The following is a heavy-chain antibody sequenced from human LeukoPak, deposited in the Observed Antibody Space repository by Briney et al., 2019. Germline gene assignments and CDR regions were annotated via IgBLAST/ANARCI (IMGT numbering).Heavy chain of an antibody. CDR3: ASLYYDILTGYPEGYFDL. J-gene: IGHJ2*01. V-gene: IGHV4-38-2*01. CDR2: IYHSGST. Sequence: SETLSLTCAVSGYSISSGYYWGWIRQPPGKGLGWSGSIYHSGSTYYNPSLKSRVTISVDTSKNHFPLKLSSVTAADTAVYYCASLYYDILTGYPEGYFDLWGRGTLVTVSS. D-gene: IGHD3-9*01. CDR1: GYSISSGYY.